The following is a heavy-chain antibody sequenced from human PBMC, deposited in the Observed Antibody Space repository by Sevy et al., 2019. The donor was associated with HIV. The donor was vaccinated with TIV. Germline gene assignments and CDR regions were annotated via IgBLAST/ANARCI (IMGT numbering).Heavy chain of an antibody. CDR1: GFTFSDYG. Sequence: GGSLRLSRAASGFTFSDYGMHWVRQAPGKGLEWVAVVWSDGSNKYYGDSVKGRFTISRDSSKNTLFLQMNSLRVDDTAVYYCAREERSGTTTSFDYWGQGALVTVSS. V-gene: IGHV3-33*01. J-gene: IGHJ4*02. CDR2: VWSDGSNK. CDR3: AREERSGTTTSFDY. D-gene: IGHD1-7*01.